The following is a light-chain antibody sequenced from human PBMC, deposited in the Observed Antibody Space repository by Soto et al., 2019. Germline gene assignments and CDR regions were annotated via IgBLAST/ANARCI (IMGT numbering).Light chain of an antibody. CDR3: QQRSNWRYT. Sequence: EIVLTQSPGTLSLSPGERATLSCRASQSLSTNSLAWYQQKPGQTPRLLIYAASTRDTDIPDRFNGSGSGTDFALTISSLEPEDFAVYYCQQRSNWRYTFGQGTKLEIK. CDR1: QSLSTNS. J-gene: IGKJ2*01. CDR2: AAS. V-gene: IGKV3D-20*02.